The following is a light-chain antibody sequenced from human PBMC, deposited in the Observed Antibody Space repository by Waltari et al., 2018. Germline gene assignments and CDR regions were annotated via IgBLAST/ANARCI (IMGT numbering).Light chain of an antibody. V-gene: IGLV2-14*01. CDR3: SPYTTSSAPGV. CDR2: EVS. J-gene: IGLJ1*01. CDR1: DSDVGAYDF. Sequence: QSALTQPASVSGSPGQSITISCSGTDSDVGAYDFVSWYQQHPGKAPHLIIYEVSNRPSGISNRFSASKSGNPASLTISWLQAEDEADYYCSPYTTSSAPGVFGTGTRVTVL.